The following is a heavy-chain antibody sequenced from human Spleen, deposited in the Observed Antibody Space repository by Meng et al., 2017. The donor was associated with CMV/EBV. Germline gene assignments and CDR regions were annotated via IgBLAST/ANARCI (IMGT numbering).Heavy chain of an antibody. Sequence: SGASISNDNYYWSWLRQHPGKGLEWIGYISYSGFTYYNPSLKSRVIISDDTSKNQFSLNLNSVTAADTAVYYCAREIAAGGYSWFDPWGQGTLVTVSS. V-gene: IGHV4-31*02. CDR3: AREIAAGGYSWFDP. CDR2: ISYSGFT. J-gene: IGHJ5*02. CDR1: GASISNDNYY. D-gene: IGHD6-13*01.